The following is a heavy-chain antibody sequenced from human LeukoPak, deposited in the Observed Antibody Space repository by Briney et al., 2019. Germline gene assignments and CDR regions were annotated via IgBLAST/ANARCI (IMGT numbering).Heavy chain of an antibody. V-gene: IGHV3-21*01. D-gene: IGHD1-1*01. Sequence: GGSLRLSCAASGFTFSSYSMAWVRQAPGKGLEWVSSISSSSIYIYYADSVKGRFTISRDNAKNSLYLQMNSLRDEDTAVYYCARGGQGNWPTPFDYWGQGTLVTVSS. CDR3: ARGGQGNWPTPFDY. CDR2: ISSSSIYI. CDR1: GFTFSSYS. J-gene: IGHJ4*02.